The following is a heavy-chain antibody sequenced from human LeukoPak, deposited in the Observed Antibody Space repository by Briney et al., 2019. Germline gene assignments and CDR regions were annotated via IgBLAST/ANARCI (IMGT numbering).Heavy chain of an antibody. CDR1: GASISSYY. Sequence: PSETLSLTCNVSGASISSYYRSWIRQPPGKGLEWIGYIYYSGSTNYNPSLKSRVTISVDTSKNQFSLKLSSVTAADTAVYYCAREGSSLLQLSAYYFDYWGQGTLVTVSS. J-gene: IGHJ4*02. CDR2: IYYSGST. CDR3: AREGSSLLQLSAYYFDY. V-gene: IGHV4-59*01. D-gene: IGHD2-15*01.